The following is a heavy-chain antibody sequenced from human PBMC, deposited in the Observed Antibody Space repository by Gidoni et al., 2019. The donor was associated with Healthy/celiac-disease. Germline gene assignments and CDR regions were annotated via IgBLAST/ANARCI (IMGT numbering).Heavy chain of an antibody. CDR2: ISYDGSNK. V-gene: IGHV3-30-3*01. D-gene: IGHD3-10*01. CDR1: GFTFSSYA. CDR3: ARDPIGWFGELTSGEYWFDP. J-gene: IGHJ5*02. Sequence: QVQLVESGRGVVQPGRSLRLSCAASGFTFSSYAMHWVRQAPGKGLEWVAVISYDGSNKYYADSVKGRFTISRDNSKNTLYLQMNSLRAEDTAVYYCARDPIGWFGELTSGEYWFDPWGQGTLVTVSS.